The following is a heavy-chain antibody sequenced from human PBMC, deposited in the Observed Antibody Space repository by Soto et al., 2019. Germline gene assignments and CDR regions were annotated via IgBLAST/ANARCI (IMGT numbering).Heavy chain of an antibody. D-gene: IGHD5-18*01. Sequence: PGGSLRLSCAASGFTVSSNYMSWVRQAPGKGLEWVSVIYSGGSTYYADSVKGRFAISRDNSKNTLYLQMNSLRAEDTAVYYCARAPPNTAMDLVHFDYWGQGTLVTVSS. V-gene: IGHV3-53*01. CDR3: ARAPPNTAMDLVHFDY. J-gene: IGHJ4*02. CDR1: GFTVSSNY. CDR2: IYSGGST.